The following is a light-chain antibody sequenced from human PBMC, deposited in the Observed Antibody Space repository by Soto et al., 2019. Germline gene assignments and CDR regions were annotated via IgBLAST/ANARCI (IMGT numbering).Light chain of an antibody. Sequence: DIQMTQSPSTMSGAVGDRVTITCRASQTISSWLSCYPQKPGKAPKLLIYKASTLKSGVPSRFSGSGSGTEFTLTISSLQHDDCATYYCQPYNSYSDAVGQGTKLALK. CDR2: KAS. CDR3: QPYNSYSDA. V-gene: IGKV1-5*03. J-gene: IGKJ1*01. CDR1: QTISSW.